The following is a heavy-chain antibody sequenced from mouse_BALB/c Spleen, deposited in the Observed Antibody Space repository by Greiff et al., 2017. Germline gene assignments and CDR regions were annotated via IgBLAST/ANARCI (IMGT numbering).Heavy chain of an antibody. D-gene: IGHD1-1*01. CDR1: GYSITSGYY. CDR3: ARAPYYYGSSWYFDV. V-gene: IGHV3-6*02. Sequence: DVQLQESGPGLVKPSQSLSLTCSVTGYSITSGYYWNWIRQFPGNKLEWMGYISYDGSNNYNPSLKNRISITRDTSKNQFFLKLNSVTTEDTATYYCARAPYYYGSSWYFDVWGAGTTVTVSS. CDR2: ISYDGSN. J-gene: IGHJ1*01.